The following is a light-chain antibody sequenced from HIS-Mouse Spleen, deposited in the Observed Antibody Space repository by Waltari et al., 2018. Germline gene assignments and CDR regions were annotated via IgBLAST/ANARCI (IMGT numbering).Light chain of an antibody. J-gene: IGLJ2*01. V-gene: IGLV3-10*01. Sequence: SYELTQPPSVSVSAGQTARITCSGDALPNKYAYWYQQKSGQAPVLVIYEDSKRPSGIPERFSGSSSGTMATLTISGAQVEDEADYYCYSTDSSGNHRVFGGGTKLTVL. CDR3: YSTDSSGNHRV. CDR1: ALPNKY. CDR2: EDS.